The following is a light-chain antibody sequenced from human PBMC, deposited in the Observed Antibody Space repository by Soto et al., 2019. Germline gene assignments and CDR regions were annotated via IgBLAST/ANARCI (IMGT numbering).Light chain of an antibody. Sequence: EIVLTQSPATLSLSPGERATLSCGVSQSVSSSYLAWYQQKPGLAPRLLIYDASSRATGIPDRFSGSGSGTDFTLTISRLEPEDFAVYYCQQYGSSPITFGQGTRLEI. CDR1: QSVSSSY. J-gene: IGKJ5*01. CDR2: DAS. V-gene: IGKV3D-20*01. CDR3: QQYGSSPIT.